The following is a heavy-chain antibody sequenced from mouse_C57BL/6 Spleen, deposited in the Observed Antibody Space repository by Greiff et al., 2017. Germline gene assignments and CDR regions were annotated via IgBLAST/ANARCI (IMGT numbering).Heavy chain of an antibody. J-gene: IGHJ2*01. CDR1: GFTFSSYT. CDR2: ISGGGGNT. Sequence: EVMLVESGGGLVKPGGSLKLSCAASGFTFSSYTMSWVRQTPEKRLEWVATISGGGGNTYYPDSVKGRFTISRDNAKNTLYLQMSSLRSEDTALYYCARQKIYDEGLDYWGQGTTLTVSS. V-gene: IGHV5-9*01. CDR3: ARQKIYDEGLDY. D-gene: IGHD2-3*01.